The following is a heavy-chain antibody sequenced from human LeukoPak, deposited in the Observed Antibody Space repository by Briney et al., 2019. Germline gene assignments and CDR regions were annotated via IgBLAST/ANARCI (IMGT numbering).Heavy chain of an antibody. CDR3: TRDQTPYY. CDR2: IASETYGGTA. J-gene: IGHJ4*02. Sequence: GGSLRLSCTTSGFTFGDYAMTWDRQAPGKGLEWVGFIASETYGGTAEYAASVKGRFIISRDDSKSIAYLQMNSLKTEDTAVYYCTRDQTPYYWGQGTLVTVSS. CDR1: GFTFGDYA. V-gene: IGHV3-49*04.